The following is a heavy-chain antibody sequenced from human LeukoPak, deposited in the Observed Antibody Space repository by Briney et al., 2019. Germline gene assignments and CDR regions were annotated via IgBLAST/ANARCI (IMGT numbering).Heavy chain of an antibody. CDR3: ARDRTGGMASHYYYYGMDV. D-gene: IGHD5-24*01. Sequence: GGSLRLSCAASGFTFSSYWMTWVRQAPGKGLEWVANIKQDGGEKYYVDSVKGRFTISRDNAKNALFLQMNSLRAEDTAVYYRARDRTGGMASHYYYYGMDVWGQGTTVTVSS. V-gene: IGHV3-7*05. CDR2: IKQDGGEK. J-gene: IGHJ6*02. CDR1: GFTFSSYW.